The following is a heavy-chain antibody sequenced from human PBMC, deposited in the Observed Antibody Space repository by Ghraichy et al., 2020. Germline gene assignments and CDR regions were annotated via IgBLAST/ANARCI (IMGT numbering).Heavy chain of an antibody. J-gene: IGHJ6*02. D-gene: IGHD1-26*01. V-gene: IGHV3-23*01. CDR1: GFTFSSYA. Sequence: ETLSLTCAASGFTFSSYAMSWVRQAPGKGLEWVSAISGSGGTTYYADSVKGRFTISRDNSKNTLYLQMNSLRAEDTAVYYCAKAILPEYYYYYGMDVWGQGTTVTVSS. CDR2: ISGSGGTT. CDR3: AKAILPEYYYYYGMDV.